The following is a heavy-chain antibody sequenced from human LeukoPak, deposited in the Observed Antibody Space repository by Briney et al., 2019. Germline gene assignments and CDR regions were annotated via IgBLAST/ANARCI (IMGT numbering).Heavy chain of an antibody. CDR3: HCHSSWLLLGRDY. J-gene: IGHJ4*02. Sequence: GGSLRLSCAASGFTFSSNYMSWVRQAPGKGLEWVSVIYSGGRTYYADSVKGGFTISRDNSKKTLYLQMNSLRAEDTAVYYCHCHSSWLLLGRDYWGQGTLVTVSS. V-gene: IGHV3-53*01. D-gene: IGHD2-15*01. CDR2: IYSGGRT. CDR1: GFTFSSNY.